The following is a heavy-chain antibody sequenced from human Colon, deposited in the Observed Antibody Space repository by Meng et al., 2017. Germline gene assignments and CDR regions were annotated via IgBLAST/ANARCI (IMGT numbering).Heavy chain of an antibody. V-gene: IGHV4-61*01. CDR3: ARDSGYDKNWFDP. CDR1: GCYGISKRYY. J-gene: IGHJ5*02. D-gene: IGHD5-12*01. Sequence: VHLQWSGPGLVRPSGTLSLTCTVLGCYGISKRYYWSWIRQPPGKGLEWLGFIYYSGSTNYNPSLKSRVTISVDTSKNQFSLKVSSVTAADTAVYYCARDSGYDKNWFDPWGQGTLVTVSS. CDR2: IYYSGST.